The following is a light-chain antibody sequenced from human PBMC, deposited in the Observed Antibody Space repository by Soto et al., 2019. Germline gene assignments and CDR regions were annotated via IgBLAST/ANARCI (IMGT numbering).Light chain of an antibody. CDR3: SSYAGSNNLV. CDR2: EVS. V-gene: IGLV2-8*01. Sequence: QSALTQPPSASGSPGQSVTISCTGTSSDIGGYNYVSWYQQHPGKAPKLMIYEVSKRPSGVPARFSGSKSGNTASLTVSGLQGEDEADYYCSSYAGSNNLVFGGGTKLTVL. CDR1: SSDIGGYNY. J-gene: IGLJ3*02.